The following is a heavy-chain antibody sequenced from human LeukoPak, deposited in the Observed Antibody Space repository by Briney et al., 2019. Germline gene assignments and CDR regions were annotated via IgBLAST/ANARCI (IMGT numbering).Heavy chain of an antibody. V-gene: IGHV1-69*04. CDR3: ASPYYYDSSGFYDAFDI. J-gene: IGHJ3*02. D-gene: IGHD3-22*01. CDR1: GGTFSSYA. CDR2: IIPILGIA. Sequence: SVKVSCKDSGGTFSSYAISWVRQAPGQGLEWMGRIIPILGIANYAQKFQGRVTITADKSTSTAYMELSSLRSEDTAVYYCASPYYYDSSGFYDAFDIWGQGTMVTVSS.